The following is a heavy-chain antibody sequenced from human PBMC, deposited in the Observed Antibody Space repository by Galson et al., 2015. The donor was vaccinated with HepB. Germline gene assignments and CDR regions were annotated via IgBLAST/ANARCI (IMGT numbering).Heavy chain of an antibody. J-gene: IGHJ4*02. Sequence: SLRLSCAASGFSFPSYAMSWVRQAPGKGLEWVSDITGSGGTTYYADSVKGRFTISRDNPRSTLYLHMNSLRAEDTAVYYCVTGENSGWYFIYYFHYWGQGALVTVSS. CDR1: GFSFPSYA. CDR2: ITGSGGTT. V-gene: IGHV3-23*01. CDR3: VTGENSGWYFIYYFHY. D-gene: IGHD6-13*01.